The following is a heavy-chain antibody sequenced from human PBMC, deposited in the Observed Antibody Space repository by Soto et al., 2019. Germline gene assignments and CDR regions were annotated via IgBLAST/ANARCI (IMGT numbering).Heavy chain of an antibody. D-gene: IGHD2-15*01. J-gene: IGHJ4*02. Sequence: PSETLSLTCAVSGGSISSSNWWSWVRQPPGKGLEWIGEIYHSGSTNYNPSLKSRVTISVDKSKNQFSLKLSSVTAADTAVYYCARSDWGYCSGGSCYDYWGQGTLVTVSS. CDR2: IYHSGST. CDR3: ARSDWGYCSGGSCYDY. CDR1: GGSISSSNW. V-gene: IGHV4-4*02.